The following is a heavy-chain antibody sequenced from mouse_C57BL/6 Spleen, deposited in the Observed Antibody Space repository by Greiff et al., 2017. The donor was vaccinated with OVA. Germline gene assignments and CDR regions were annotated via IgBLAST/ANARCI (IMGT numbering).Heavy chain of an antibody. D-gene: IGHD2-14*01. CDR3: ARSLIGYYFDY. V-gene: IGHV1-82*01. CDR2: IYPGDGDT. CDR1: GYAFSSSW. J-gene: IGHJ2*01. Sequence: VQLQQSGPELVKPGASVKISCKASGYAFSSSWMNWVKQRPGKGLEWIGRIYPGDGDTNYNGKFKGKATLTADKSSSTAYMQLSSLTSEDSAVYFCARSLIGYYFDYWGQGTTLTVSS.